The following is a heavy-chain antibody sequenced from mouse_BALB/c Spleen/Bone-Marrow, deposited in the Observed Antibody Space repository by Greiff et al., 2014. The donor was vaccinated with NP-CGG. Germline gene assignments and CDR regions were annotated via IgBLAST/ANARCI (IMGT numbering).Heavy chain of an antibody. D-gene: IGHD4-1*01. J-gene: IGHJ3*01. V-gene: IGHV1S56*01. CDR3: ARALTGTWFAY. CDR2: IYPGNVNT. CDR1: GYTFTRYY. Sequence: VKLVESGPELVKPGASVKISCKASGYTFTRYYIHWVKQRPGQGLEWIGWIYPGNVNTKYNEKFKDKATLTADKSSSTAYMQLSSLTSEDSAVYFCARALTGTWFAYWGQGTLVTVSA.